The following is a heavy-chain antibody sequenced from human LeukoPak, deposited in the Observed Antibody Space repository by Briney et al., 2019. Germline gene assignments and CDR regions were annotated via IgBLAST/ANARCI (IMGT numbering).Heavy chain of an antibody. V-gene: IGHV1-69*13. J-gene: IGHJ6*02. CDR1: GGTFSSYA. CDR3: ARDIEWFGGSSYYGMDV. CDR2: IIPIFGTA. D-gene: IGHD3-10*01. Sequence: GASVKVSCKASGGTFSSYAISWVRQAPGQGLEWMGGIIPIFGTANYAQKFQGRVTITADESTSTAYMELSSLRSEDTAVYYCARDIEWFGGSSYYGMDVWGQGTTVTVSS.